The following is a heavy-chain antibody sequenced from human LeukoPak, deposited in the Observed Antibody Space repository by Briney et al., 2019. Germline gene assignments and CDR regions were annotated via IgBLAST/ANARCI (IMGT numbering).Heavy chain of an antibody. Sequence: ASVKVSCKASGYTFTGYYMHWVRQAPGQGLEWMGWINPNSGGTNYAQKFQGRVTMTRDTSISTAYMELSSLSSEDTAVYYCARAFRTTGTTFDSWGQGTAVTVSS. V-gene: IGHV1-2*02. D-gene: IGHD1-1*01. CDR1: GYTFTGYY. CDR2: INPNSGGT. CDR3: ARAFRTTGTTFDS. J-gene: IGHJ4*02.